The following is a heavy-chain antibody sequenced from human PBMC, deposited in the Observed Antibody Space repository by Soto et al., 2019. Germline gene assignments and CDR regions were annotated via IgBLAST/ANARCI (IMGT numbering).Heavy chain of an antibody. V-gene: IGHV3-74*01. CDR2: INRDGSST. Sequence: GGSLRLSCAASGFTFRSYWMHWVRQAPGKGLVWVSRINRDGSSTSYADSVKGRVTISRDTAKNTLYLQMNSLRAEDTAVYYCARGIVTTGEYYFDSWGLGTLVTVSS. J-gene: IGHJ4*02. D-gene: IGHD1-1*01. CDR3: ARGIVTTGEYYFDS. CDR1: GFTFRSYW.